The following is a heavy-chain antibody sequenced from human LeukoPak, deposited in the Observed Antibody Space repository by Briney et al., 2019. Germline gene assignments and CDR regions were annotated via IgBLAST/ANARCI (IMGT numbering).Heavy chain of an antibody. CDR2: INPNSGGT. CDR3: ARESACGTTNCLAPADWLDP. CDR1: GYTFTGYY. J-gene: IGHJ5*02. V-gene: IGHV1-2*02. D-gene: IGHD2-2*01. Sequence: GASVKVSCKASGYTFTGYYMHWVRQAPGQGLEWMGWINPNSGGTNYAQKFQGRVTMTRDTSISTAYMKLSRLRSDDTAVYYCARESACGTTNCLAPADWLDPWGQGTLVIVSS.